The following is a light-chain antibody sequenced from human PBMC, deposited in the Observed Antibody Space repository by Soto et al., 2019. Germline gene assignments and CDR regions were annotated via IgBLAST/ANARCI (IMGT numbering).Light chain of an antibody. J-gene: IGLJ3*02. Sequence: QPVLTQPPSVSGAPGQRVTISCTGSSSNIGAGYYVHWYQQLPGTAPKLLIYGNTNRPSGVPDRFSGSKSGTSASLAITGLQPEDEADYYCQSFDSSLGGWVFGGGTKLTVL. CDR2: GNT. CDR3: QSFDSSLGGWV. V-gene: IGLV1-40*01. CDR1: SSNIGAGYY.